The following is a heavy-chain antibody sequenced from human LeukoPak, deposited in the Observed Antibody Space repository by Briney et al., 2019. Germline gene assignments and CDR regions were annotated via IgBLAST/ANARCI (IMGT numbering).Heavy chain of an antibody. CDR2: ISAYNGNT. V-gene: IGHV1-18*01. CDR1: GYTFTSYG. D-gene: IGHD2-15*01. CDR3: ARDSPWLYCSGGSRYQGIIWFDP. Sequence: EASVKVSCKASGYTFTSYGISWVRQAPGQGLEWMGWISAYNGNTNYAQKLQGRVTMTTDTSTSTAYMELRSLRSDDTAVYYCARDSPWLYCSGGSRYQGIIWFDPWGQGTLVTVSS. J-gene: IGHJ5*02.